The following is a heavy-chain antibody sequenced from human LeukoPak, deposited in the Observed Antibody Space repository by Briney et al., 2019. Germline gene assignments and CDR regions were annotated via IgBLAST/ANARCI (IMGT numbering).Heavy chain of an antibody. Sequence: PGGSLRLSCAASGFTFSSYAMSWVRQAPGKRLEWVSAISGSGGSTYYADSVKGRFTISRDNSKNTLYLQMNSLRAEDTAVYYCATTITMIVVVIPYPFDYWGQGTLVTVSS. CDR2: ISGSGGST. J-gene: IGHJ4*02. CDR1: GFTFSSYA. D-gene: IGHD3-22*01. CDR3: ATTITMIVVVIPYPFDY. V-gene: IGHV3-23*01.